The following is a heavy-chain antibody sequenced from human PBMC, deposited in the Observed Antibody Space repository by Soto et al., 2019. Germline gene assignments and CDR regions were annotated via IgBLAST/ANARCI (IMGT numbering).Heavy chain of an antibody. CDR1: GFSFSSDS. Sequence: EVQLVESGGGLVKPGGSLRLFCAASGFSFSSDSMGWVRQAPGKGLEWVSSISSSGSFMNYADSVKGRFTISRDNAKNSLYLQMSSLKDEDTAVYYCARDPPTGTTLDWFDSWGQGTLVTVSS. J-gene: IGHJ5*01. CDR2: ISSSGSFM. V-gene: IGHV3-21*01. CDR3: ARDPPTGTTLDWFDS. D-gene: IGHD1-7*01.